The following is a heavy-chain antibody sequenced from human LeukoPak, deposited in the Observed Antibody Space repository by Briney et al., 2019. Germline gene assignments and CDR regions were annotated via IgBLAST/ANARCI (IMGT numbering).Heavy chain of an antibody. CDR3: ARGELSLDY. V-gene: IGHV3-21*01. Sequence: GGSTSLFCAASGFTFSSTSMNWASQAPGRGLEWVSSIISGSSFIYYADSVRGRFSISRDNAKNSLYLQMNSLRAEDTAVYSCARGELSLDYWGQGTLVTVSS. CDR2: IISGSSFI. J-gene: IGHJ4*02. D-gene: IGHD3-16*02. CDR1: GFTFSSTS.